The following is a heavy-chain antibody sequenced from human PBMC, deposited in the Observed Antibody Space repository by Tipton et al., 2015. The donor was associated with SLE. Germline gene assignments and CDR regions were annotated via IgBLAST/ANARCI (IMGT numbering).Heavy chain of an antibody. CDR3: ARHKLGFSWSYFDS. CDR1: GGSISGYY. D-gene: IGHD3-3*01. CDR2: ISFSGLT. Sequence: TLSLTCTVSGGSISGYYWSWVRQPPGKGLEWIGYISFSGLTNYNPSVRSRVSTSMDTSKNQFSLRMSSVTAADTALYYCARHKLGFSWSYFDSWGQGTLVTVSS. J-gene: IGHJ4*02. V-gene: IGHV4-59*08.